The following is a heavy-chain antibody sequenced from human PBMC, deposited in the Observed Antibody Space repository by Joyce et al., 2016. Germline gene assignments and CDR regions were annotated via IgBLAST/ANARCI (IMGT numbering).Heavy chain of an antibody. J-gene: IGHJ5*02. D-gene: IGHD3-10*01. CDR2: SHYSGNT. V-gene: IGHV4-59*01. CDR1: GDSISTYY. CDR3: ARDQKWGGRFDT. Sequence: QMQLQESGPGLVKPSETLSLTCRVSGDSISTYYWSWIRQPPGKGLEWIGYSHYSGNTNSNPSLKSRVTMSVDTSRNQVSLKLTSVTAADTAVYYGARDQKWGGRFDTWGQGTLVTVSS.